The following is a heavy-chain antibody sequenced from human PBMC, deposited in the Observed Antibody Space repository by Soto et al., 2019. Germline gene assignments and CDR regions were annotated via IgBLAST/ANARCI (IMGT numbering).Heavy chain of an antibody. J-gene: IGHJ4*02. CDR2: IYTSGST. V-gene: IGHV4-4*07. Sequence: ASETLSLTCTVSGGSISSYYWIWIRQPAGKGLEWIGRIYTSGSTNYNPSLKSRVTMSVDTSKNQFSLKLSSVTAADTAVYYCARRYSSSSYFDYWGQGTLVTVSS. CDR1: GGSISSYY. D-gene: IGHD6-6*01. CDR3: ARRYSSSSYFDY.